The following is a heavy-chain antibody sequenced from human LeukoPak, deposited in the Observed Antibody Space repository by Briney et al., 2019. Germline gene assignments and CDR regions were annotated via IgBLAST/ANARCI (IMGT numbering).Heavy chain of an antibody. CDR3: ASMSGYYPSYYFDY. V-gene: IGHV1-18*01. J-gene: IGHJ4*02. CDR2: ISAYNGNI. CDR1: GYTFISYG. D-gene: IGHD3-3*01. Sequence: ASVKVSCKASGYTFISYGITWVRQAPGQGLEWLGWISAYNGNIDYAQKLQGRVTLITDTSTSTAYMEVRSLRSDDTAVYYCASMSGYYPSYYFDYWGQGTLVTVSS.